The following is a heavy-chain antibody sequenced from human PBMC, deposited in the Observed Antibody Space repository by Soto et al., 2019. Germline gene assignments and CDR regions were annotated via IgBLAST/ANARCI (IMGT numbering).Heavy chain of an antibody. Sequence: PSETLCLTCTVSGGSISSYYWSWILQAPGKGLELIGYIYYSGSTNYNPSLKSRVTISVDTSKNQFSLKLSSVTAADTAVYYCARIALHKHYDSSGKDNAFDIWGQGTMVTVSS. J-gene: IGHJ3*02. CDR1: GGSISSYY. D-gene: IGHD3-22*01. CDR2: IYYSGST. V-gene: IGHV4-59*01. CDR3: ARIALHKHYDSSGKDNAFDI.